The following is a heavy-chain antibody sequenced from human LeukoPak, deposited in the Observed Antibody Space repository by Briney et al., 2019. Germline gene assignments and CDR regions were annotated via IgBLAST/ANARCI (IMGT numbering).Heavy chain of an antibody. V-gene: IGHV3-30*18. CDR2: ISYDGSNK. CDR3: AKDFEPGILSY. D-gene: IGHD6-13*01. J-gene: IGHJ4*02. CDR1: GFTFSSYG. Sequence: PGGSLRLSCAASGFTFSSYGMHWVRQAPGKGLEWVAVISYDGSNKYYADSVKGRFTISRDNSKNTLYLQMNSLGAEDTAVYYCAKDFEPGILSYGGQGTLVTVSS.